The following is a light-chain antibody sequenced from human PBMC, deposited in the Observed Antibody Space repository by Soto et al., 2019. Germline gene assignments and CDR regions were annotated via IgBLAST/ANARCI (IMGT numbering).Light chain of an antibody. Sequence: QSVLTQPASVSGSPGQSITISCSGTSSNVGSYILVSWYQQHPGKAPQLMIYEGSKRPLGVSNRFSGSKSGNTASLTISGLLAEDEADYYCCSYAGSSTLVFGGGTKLTVL. V-gene: IGLV2-23*01. CDR1: SSNVGSYIL. J-gene: IGLJ2*01. CDR2: EGS. CDR3: CSYAGSSTLV.